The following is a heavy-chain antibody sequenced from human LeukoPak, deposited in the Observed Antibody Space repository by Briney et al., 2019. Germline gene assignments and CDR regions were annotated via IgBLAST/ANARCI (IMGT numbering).Heavy chain of an antibody. CDR1: GGSISSYY. Sequence: SETLSLTCTVSGGSISSYYCSWIRQPAGKGLEWIGRIYTSGSTNYNPSLKSRVTMSVDTSKNQFSLKLSSVTAADTAVYYCARDSGIAAAGTFPLAYWGQGTLVTVSS. J-gene: IGHJ4*02. CDR2: IYTSGST. D-gene: IGHD6-13*01. V-gene: IGHV4-4*07. CDR3: ARDSGIAAAGTFPLAY.